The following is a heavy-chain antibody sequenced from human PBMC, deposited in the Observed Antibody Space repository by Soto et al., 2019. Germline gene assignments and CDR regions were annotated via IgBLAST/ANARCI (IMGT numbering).Heavy chain of an antibody. Sequence: GESLKISCKGSGYSFTSYWIGWVRQMPGKGLEWMGIIYPGDSDTRYSPAFQGQVTISAGKSMSTAYLQWSSLKASDTAMYYCARHKEAVARFDAFDIWGQGTMVTVSS. CDR3: ARHKEAVARFDAFDI. CDR1: GYSFTSYW. V-gene: IGHV5-51*01. J-gene: IGHJ3*02. CDR2: IYPGDSDT. D-gene: IGHD6-19*01.